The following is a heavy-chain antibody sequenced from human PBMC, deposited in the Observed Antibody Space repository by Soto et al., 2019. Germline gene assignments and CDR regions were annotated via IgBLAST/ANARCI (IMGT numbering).Heavy chain of an antibody. CDR3: ARDHYYGSGSYAPVEL. J-gene: IGHJ2*01. CDR2: ISSSSSTI. Sequence: PGGSLRLSCAASGFTFSSYSMNWVRQAPGKGLEWVSYISSSSSTIYYADSVKGRFTISRDNAKNSLYLQMNSLRAEDTAVYYCARDHYYGSGSYAPVELWGRGTLVTVSS. D-gene: IGHD3-10*01. V-gene: IGHV3-48*01. CDR1: GFTFSSYS.